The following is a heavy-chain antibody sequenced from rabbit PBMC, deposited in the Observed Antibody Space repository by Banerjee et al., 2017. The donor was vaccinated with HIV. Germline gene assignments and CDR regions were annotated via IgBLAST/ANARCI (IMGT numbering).Heavy chain of an antibody. CDR3: ARGYGGISGFPYFNL. J-gene: IGHJ4*01. Sequence: QSLEESGGDLVKPGASLTLTCTASGFSFNSNYYICWVRQAPGKGLEWIACIYAGSSGSTYYASWAKGRFTISKTSSTTVTLQMTSLTAADTATYFCARGYGGISGFPYFNLWGPGTLVTVS. D-gene: IGHD8-1*01. V-gene: IGHV1S40*01. CDR1: GFSFNSNYY. CDR2: IYAGSSGST.